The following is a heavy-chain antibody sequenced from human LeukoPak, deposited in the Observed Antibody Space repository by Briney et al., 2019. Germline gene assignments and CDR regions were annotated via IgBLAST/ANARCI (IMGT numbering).Heavy chain of an antibody. CDR1: GGTFSSYA. CDR3: ARASRTGGFDY. Sequence: ASVKVSCKASGGTFSSYAISWVRQAPGQGLGWMGGIIPIFGTANYAQKLQGRVTMTRDTSTSTVYMELSSLRSEDTAVYYCARASRTGGFDYWGQGTLVTVSS. D-gene: IGHD3/OR15-3a*01. V-gene: IGHV1-69*05. CDR2: IIPIFGTA. J-gene: IGHJ4*02.